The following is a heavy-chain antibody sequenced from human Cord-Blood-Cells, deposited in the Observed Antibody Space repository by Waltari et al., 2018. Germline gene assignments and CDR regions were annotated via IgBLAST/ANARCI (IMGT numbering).Heavy chain of an antibody. V-gene: IGHV3-33*01. Sequence: VQLVESGGGVVQPGRSLRLSCAASGFTLSSYGMHWVRQAPGKGLEWVAVIWYDGSNKYYADSVKGRFTISRDNSKNTLYLQMNSLRAEDTAVYYCARDVGIAAAFYDYWGQGTLVTVSS. CDR2: IWYDGSNK. CDR3: ARDVGIAAAFYDY. J-gene: IGHJ4*02. D-gene: IGHD6-13*01. CDR1: GFTLSSYG.